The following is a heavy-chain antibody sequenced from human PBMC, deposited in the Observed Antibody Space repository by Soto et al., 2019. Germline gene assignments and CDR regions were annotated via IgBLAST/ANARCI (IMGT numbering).Heavy chain of an antibody. V-gene: IGHV4-30-4*01. CDR3: ARDPYYYGSGSYYKDY. D-gene: IGHD3-10*01. CDR1: GGSISSGDYY. CDR2: IYYSGST. Sequence: PSETLSLTCTVSGGSISSGDYYWSWIRQPPGKGLEWIGYIYYSGSTYYNPSLKSRVAISVDTSKNQFSLKLSSVTAADTAVYYCARDPYYYGSGSYYKDYWGQGTLVTVSS. J-gene: IGHJ4*02.